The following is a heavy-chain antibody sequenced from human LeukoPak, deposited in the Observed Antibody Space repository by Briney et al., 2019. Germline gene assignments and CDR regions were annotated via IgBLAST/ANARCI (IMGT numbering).Heavy chain of an antibody. V-gene: IGHV4-30-2*01. CDR2: IYHSGST. CDR3: ARTQGTWELSNDAFDI. CDR1: GGSISSGGYS. D-gene: IGHD1-26*01. Sequence: PSETLSLTCAVSGGSISSGGYSWSWIRQPPGKGLEWIGYIYHSGSTYYNPSLKSRVTISVDTSKNQFSLKLSSVTAADTAVYYCARTQGTWELSNDAFDIWGQGTMVTVSS. J-gene: IGHJ3*02.